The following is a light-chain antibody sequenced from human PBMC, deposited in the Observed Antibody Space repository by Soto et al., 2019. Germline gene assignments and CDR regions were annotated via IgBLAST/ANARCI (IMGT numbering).Light chain of an antibody. CDR3: QQLRMYPST. CDR2: DAS. V-gene: IGKV1-9*01. Sequence: IHLSLSPSYLSASVGHRVTMTCRAIQDIAIYLAWYQQKPGDAPKLLIYDASTLYGGVPSRFSGSGSGTDFALTITSLQAEDFATYYCQQLRMYPSTFGGGTKVDIK. CDR1: QDIAIY. J-gene: IGKJ4*01.